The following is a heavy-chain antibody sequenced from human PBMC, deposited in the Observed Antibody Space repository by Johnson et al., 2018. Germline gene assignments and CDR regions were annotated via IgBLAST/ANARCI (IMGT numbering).Heavy chain of an antibody. D-gene: IGHD6-19*01. J-gene: IGHJ6*02. Sequence: VQLLETGGGVVQPGGSLRLSCAASGFTVSSNYMSWVRQAPGKGLEWVAVISYDGSNKYFADSVKGRFTISRDNSKNTLYLKMNSLRAEETAGYYCGRDSHGSGWYAPYYYYYGMDVWGQGTTVTVSS. V-gene: IGHV3-30*03. CDR2: ISYDGSNK. CDR3: GRDSHGSGWYAPYYYYYGMDV. CDR1: GFTVSSNY.